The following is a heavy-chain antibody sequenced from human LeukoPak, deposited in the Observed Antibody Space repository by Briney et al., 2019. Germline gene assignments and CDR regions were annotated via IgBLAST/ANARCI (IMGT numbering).Heavy chain of an antibody. CDR1: GFTFSSYS. D-gene: IGHD3-3*01. V-gene: IGHV3-21*01. J-gene: IGHJ4*02. CDR3: ARARDFWSGYYTWFDY. Sequence: PGGSLRLSCAASGFTFSSYSMYWVRQAPGKGLEWVSSISSSSSYIYYADSVKGRFIISRDNAKNSLYLQMNSLRAEDTAVYYCARARDFWSGYYTWFDYWGQGTLVTVSS. CDR2: ISSSSSYI.